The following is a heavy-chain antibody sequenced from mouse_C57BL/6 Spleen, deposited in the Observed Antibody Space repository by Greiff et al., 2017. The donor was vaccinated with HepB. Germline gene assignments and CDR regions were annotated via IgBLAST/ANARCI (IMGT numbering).Heavy chain of an antibody. CDR2: IYPRDGST. D-gene: IGHD2-4*01. Sequence: VQLQQSGPELVKPGASVKLSCKASGYTFTSYDINWVKQRPGQGLEWIGWIYPRDGSTKYNEKFKGKATLTVDTSSSTAYMELHSLTSEDSAVYFCARRGDYDGDYYAMDDWGQGTSVTVSS. V-gene: IGHV1-85*01. CDR1: GYTFTSYD. CDR3: ARRGDYDGDYYAMDD. J-gene: IGHJ4*01.